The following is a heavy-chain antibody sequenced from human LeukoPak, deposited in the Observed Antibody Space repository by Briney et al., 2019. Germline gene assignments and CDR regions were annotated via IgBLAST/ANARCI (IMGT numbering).Heavy chain of an antibody. J-gene: IGHJ4*02. V-gene: IGHV4-34*01. CDR3: ATYSSGWSYFDY. CDR2: INHSGST. CDR1: GGSFSGYY. Sequence: SETLSLTCAVYGGSFSGYYWSWIRQPPGKGLEWIGEINHSGSTNYNPSLESRVTISVDTSKNQFSLKLSSVTAADTAVYYCATYSSGWSYFDYWGQGTLVTVSS. D-gene: IGHD6-19*01.